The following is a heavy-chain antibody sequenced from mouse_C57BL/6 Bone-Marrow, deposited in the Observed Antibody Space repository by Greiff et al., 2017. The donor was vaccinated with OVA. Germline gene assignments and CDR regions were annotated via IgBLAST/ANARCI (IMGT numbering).Heavy chain of an antibody. CDR2: IWTGGGT. J-gene: IGHJ4*01. CDR1: GFSLTSYA. V-gene: IGHV2-9-1*01. D-gene: IGHD1-1*01. CDR3: ARITTVVATNYYAMDY. Sequence: QVQLQQSGPGLVAPSQSLSITCTVSGFSLTSYAISWVRQPPGKGLEWLGVIWTGGGTNYNSALKSRLSISKDNSKSQVFLKMNSLQTDDTARYYCARITTVVATNYYAMDYWGQGTSVTVSS.